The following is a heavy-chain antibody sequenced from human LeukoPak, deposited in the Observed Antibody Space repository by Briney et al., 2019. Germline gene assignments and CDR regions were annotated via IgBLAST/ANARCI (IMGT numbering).Heavy chain of an antibody. J-gene: IGHJ4*02. CDR2: FDPEDDET. Sequence: ASAKVSCKVSGYNFTELSMHWVRQAPGKGLEWMGGFDPEDDETIYAQKLQGRVTMTEDTSTDTAYMELSSLRSEDTAVYYCATDRWAVAGLFDYWGQGTLVTVSS. CDR1: GYNFTELS. D-gene: IGHD6-19*01. CDR3: ATDRWAVAGLFDY. V-gene: IGHV1-24*01.